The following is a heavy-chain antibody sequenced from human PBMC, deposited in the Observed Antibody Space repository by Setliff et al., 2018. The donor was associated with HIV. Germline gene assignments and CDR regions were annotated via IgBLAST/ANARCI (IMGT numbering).Heavy chain of an antibody. V-gene: IGHV4-39*07. CDR1: GGSISSSSYY. CDR2: IYYSGST. J-gene: IGHJ2*01. CDR3: ARPRGPTAAGTLWYFDL. Sequence: KPSETLSLTCTVSGGSISSSSYYWGWIRQPPGKGLEWIGSIYYSGSTYYNPSLKSRVTISVDTSKNQFSLKLSSVTAADTAVYYCARPRGPTAAGTLWYFDLWGRGTLVTVSS. D-gene: IGHD6-13*01.